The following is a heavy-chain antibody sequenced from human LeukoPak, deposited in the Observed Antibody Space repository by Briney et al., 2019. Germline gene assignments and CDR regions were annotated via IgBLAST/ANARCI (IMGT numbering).Heavy chain of an antibody. D-gene: IGHD2-2*01. CDR3: ARAPDIVVVPATYYFDY. CDR1: GGSFSGYY. Sequence: PSETLSLTCAVYGGSFSGYYRSWIRQPPGKGLEWIGEINHSGSTNYNPSLKSRVTISVDTSKNQFSLKLSSVTAADTAVYYCARAPDIVVVPATYYFDYWGQGTLVTVSS. V-gene: IGHV4-34*01. J-gene: IGHJ4*02. CDR2: INHSGST.